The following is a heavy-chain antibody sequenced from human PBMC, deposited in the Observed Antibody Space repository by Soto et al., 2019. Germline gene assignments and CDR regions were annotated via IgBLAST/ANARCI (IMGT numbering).Heavy chain of an antibody. CDR1: GFTFSSYG. V-gene: IGHV3-30*18. J-gene: IGHJ3*02. Sequence: QVQLVESGGGVVQPGRSLRLSCAASGFTFSSYGMHWVRQAPGKGLEWVAVISYDGSNKYYADSVKGRFTISRDNSKNPLYLQMNSLRAEDTAVYYCAKDRYDAFDIWGQGTMVTVSS. CDR3: AKDRYDAFDI. CDR2: ISYDGSNK.